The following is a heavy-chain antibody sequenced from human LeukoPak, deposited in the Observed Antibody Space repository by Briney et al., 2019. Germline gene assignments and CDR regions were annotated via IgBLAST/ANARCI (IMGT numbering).Heavy chain of an antibody. J-gene: IGHJ4*02. CDR1: GLRFGSFW. Sequence: GGSLRLSCAVSGLRFGSFWMSWVRQAPGKGLEWVANINQDGSEKYFVDSVRGRFTISRDNSKNPLHLQMNTLRAEDTAVYYCARERDGRFFDYWGQGTLVTVSS. CDR2: INQDGSEK. V-gene: IGHV3-7*01. CDR3: ARERDGRFFDY. D-gene: IGHD5-24*01.